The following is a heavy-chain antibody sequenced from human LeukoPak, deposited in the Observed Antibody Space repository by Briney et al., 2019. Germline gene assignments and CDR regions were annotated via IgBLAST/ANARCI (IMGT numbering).Heavy chain of an antibody. CDR3: ARGVPHARSSGYFDY. Sequence: PSGTLSLTCAVYGGSFSGYYWSWIRQPPGKGLQWIGHVHDSGNTNYNPSLKSRVTISVDTSKNQFSLKLTSVTAADTAVYYCARGVPHARSSGYFDYWGQGTLVTVSS. CDR1: GGSFSGYY. CDR2: VHDSGNT. J-gene: IGHJ4*02. D-gene: IGHD6-6*01. V-gene: IGHV4-34*11.